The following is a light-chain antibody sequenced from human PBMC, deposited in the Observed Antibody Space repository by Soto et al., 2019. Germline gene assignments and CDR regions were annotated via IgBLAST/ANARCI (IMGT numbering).Light chain of an antibody. Sequence: DIVMTQSPDSLAVSLGERATINCKSSQSVLYSSNNKNYLAWYQQKPGQPPKLLIYWASTRESGVPDRFSGSGSVTDFTLTISSLQAEDVAVYDCQQYHTTPPVTFGGGTKVEIK. CDR3: QQYHTTPPVT. J-gene: IGKJ4*01. V-gene: IGKV4-1*01. CDR1: QSVLYSSNNKNY. CDR2: WAS.